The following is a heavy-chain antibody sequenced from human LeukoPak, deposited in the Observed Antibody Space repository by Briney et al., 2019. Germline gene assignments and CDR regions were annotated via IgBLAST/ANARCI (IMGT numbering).Heavy chain of an antibody. Sequence: GSLRLSCAASGFTFSSYWMSWIRQPPGKGLEWIGEINHSGSTNYNPSLKSRVTISVDTSKNQFSLKLSSVTAADTAVYYCASRPYYYGSGSYWGQGTLVTVSS. J-gene: IGHJ4*02. CDR2: INHSGST. CDR1: GFTFSSYW. V-gene: IGHV4-34*01. D-gene: IGHD3-10*01. CDR3: ASRPYYYGSGSY.